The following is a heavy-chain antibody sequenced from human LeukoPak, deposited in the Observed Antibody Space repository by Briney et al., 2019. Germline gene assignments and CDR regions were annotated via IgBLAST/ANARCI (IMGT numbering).Heavy chain of an antibody. J-gene: IGHJ4*02. D-gene: IGHD6-13*01. CDR2: INAGNGNT. CDR1: GYTFTSYA. Sequence: ASVKVSCKASGYTFTSYAMHWVRQAPGQRLEWMGWINAGNGNTKYSQKFQGRVTITRDTSASTAYMELSSLRSEDTAVYYCARDRVRYGSSWYELGYWGQGTLVTVSS. CDR3: ARDRVRYGSSWYELGY. V-gene: IGHV1-3*01.